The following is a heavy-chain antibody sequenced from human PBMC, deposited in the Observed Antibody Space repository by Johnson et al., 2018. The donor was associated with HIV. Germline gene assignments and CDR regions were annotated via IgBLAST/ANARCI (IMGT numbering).Heavy chain of an antibody. CDR3: TRGWGYAFGV. Sequence: VQLVESGGGVVQPGRSLRLSCAASGFTVSGNYMTWVRQAPGKGLVWVSRINSDGSSTSYADSVKGRFTISRDNAKNTLYLQMNSLRAEDTAVYYCTRGWGYAFGVWGQGTMVTVSS. D-gene: IGHD3-10*01. CDR1: GFTVSGNY. CDR2: INSDGSST. V-gene: IGHV3-74*02. J-gene: IGHJ3*01.